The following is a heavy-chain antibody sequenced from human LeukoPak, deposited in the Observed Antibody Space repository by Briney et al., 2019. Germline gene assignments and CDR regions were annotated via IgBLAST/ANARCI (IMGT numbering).Heavy chain of an antibody. V-gene: IGHV3-7*05. D-gene: IGHD1-20*01. CDR1: GFTFSKYW. CDR2: IREDGSDK. J-gene: IGHJ4*02. Sequence: PGGSLRLSCAASGFTFSKYWMTWVRQAPGKGLEWVANIREDGSDKYYVDSVKGRFTISRDNAKNSLYLQMNSLRAEDTAVYYCARGYHFFDLWGQGTLVTVSS. CDR3: ARGYHFFDL.